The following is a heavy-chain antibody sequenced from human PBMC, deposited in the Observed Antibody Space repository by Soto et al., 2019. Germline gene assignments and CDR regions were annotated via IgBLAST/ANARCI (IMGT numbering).Heavy chain of an antibody. J-gene: IGHJ6*02. D-gene: IGHD6-13*01. V-gene: IGHV1-69*01. CDR3: ARAAVLTFTRFYDVDV. CDR2: IIPLFGTT. CDR1: GGTFNTYG. Sequence: QVHLVQSGAEVKKPGSSVKVSCRASGGTFNTYGFNWVRQAPGQGLEWMGGIIPLFGTTTYAQNFQGRVTITADQSTTTAYMEMSGLTSEDTAVYYCARAAVLTFTRFYDVDVWGQGTTVTVSS.